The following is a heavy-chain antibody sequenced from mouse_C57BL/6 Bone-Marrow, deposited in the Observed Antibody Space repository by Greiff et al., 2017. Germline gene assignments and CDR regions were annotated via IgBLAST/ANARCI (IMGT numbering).Heavy chain of an antibody. CDR1: GYTFTSYW. J-gene: IGHJ1*03. CDR3: AEEYYSNYVDWYFDV. D-gene: IGHD2-5*01. CDR2: IDPSDSYT. Sequence: QVQLKQPGAELVRPGTSVKLSCKASGYTFTSYWMHWVKQRPGQGLEWIGVIDPSDSYTNYNQKFKGKATLTVDTSSSTAYMQLSSLTSEDSAVYYWAEEYYSNYVDWYFDVWGTGTTVTVSS. V-gene: IGHV1-59*01.